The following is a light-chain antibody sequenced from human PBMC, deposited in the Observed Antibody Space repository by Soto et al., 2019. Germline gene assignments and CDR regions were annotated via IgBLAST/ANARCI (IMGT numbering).Light chain of an antibody. Sequence: DIQMSQSPSSLHPSLGDRATITRRASQSINIWLAWYQQKPGKAPRLLIYKASTLEIGVPARFSGSGSGTEFTLTISSLQPDDVATYYCQQYNEYSWTFGQGTKVDIK. CDR3: QQYNEYSWT. J-gene: IGKJ1*01. CDR2: KAS. V-gene: IGKV1-5*03. CDR1: QSINIW.